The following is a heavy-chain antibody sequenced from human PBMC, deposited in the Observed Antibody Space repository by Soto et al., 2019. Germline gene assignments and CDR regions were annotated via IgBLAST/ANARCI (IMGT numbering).Heavy chain of an antibody. CDR2: ISSSSSYI. CDR1: GFTFSSYS. V-gene: IGHV3-21*01. CDR3: ARDQPGYSYGYGLGY. D-gene: IGHD5-18*01. Sequence: EVQLLESGGGLVKPGGSLRLSCAASGFTFSSYSMNWVRQAPGKGLEWVSSISSSSSYIYYADSVKGRFTISRDNAKNSLYLQMNSLRAEDTALCYCARDQPGYSYGYGLGYWGQGTLVTVSS. J-gene: IGHJ4*02.